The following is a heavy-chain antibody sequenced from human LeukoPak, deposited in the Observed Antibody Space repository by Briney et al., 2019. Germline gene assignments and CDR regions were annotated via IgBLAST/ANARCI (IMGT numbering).Heavy chain of an antibody. CDR3: ARGLRYYYDSSGYYYFDY. D-gene: IGHD3-22*01. CDR2: ISAYNGNT. J-gene: IGHJ4*02. CDR1: GYTFTSYG. Sequence: GTSVKVSCKASGYTFTSYGISWVRQAPGQGLEWMGWISAYNGNTNYAQKLQGRVTMTTDTSTSTAYMELRSLRSDDTAVYYCARGLRYYYDSSGYYYFDYWGQGTLVTVSS. V-gene: IGHV1-18*01.